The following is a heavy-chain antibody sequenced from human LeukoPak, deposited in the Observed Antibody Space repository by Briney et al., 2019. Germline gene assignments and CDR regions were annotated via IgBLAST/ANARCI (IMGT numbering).Heavy chain of an antibody. Sequence: PSETLSLTCTVSGGSISSYYWSWIRQPPGKGLEWIGYIYYSGSTNYNPSLKSRVTISVDTPKNQFSLKLSSVTAADTAVYYCARGVVAAPQTFDYWGQGTLVTVSS. V-gene: IGHV4-59*01. CDR3: ARGVVAAPQTFDY. CDR2: IYYSGST. CDR1: GGSISSYY. D-gene: IGHD2-15*01. J-gene: IGHJ4*02.